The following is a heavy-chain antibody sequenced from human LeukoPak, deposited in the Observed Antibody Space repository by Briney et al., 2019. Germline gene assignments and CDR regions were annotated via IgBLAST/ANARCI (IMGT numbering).Heavy chain of an antibody. CDR3: ARDESITMVRGVTGFDY. Sequence: WGSLRLSCAASGFTFSSYGMHWVRQAPGKGLEWVAVIWYDGSNKYYADSVKGRFTISRDNSKSTLYLQMNSLRAEDTAVYYCARDESITMVRGVTGFDYWGQGTLVTVSS. V-gene: IGHV3-33*01. CDR2: IWYDGSNK. J-gene: IGHJ4*02. CDR1: GFTFSSYG. D-gene: IGHD3-10*01.